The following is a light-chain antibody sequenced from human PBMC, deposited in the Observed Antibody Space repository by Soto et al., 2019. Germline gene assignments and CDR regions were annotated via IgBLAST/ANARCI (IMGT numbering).Light chain of an antibody. CDR2: QTS. J-gene: IGKJ2*01. CDR1: QSVSSN. CDR3: QHYSGWPPV. Sequence: EIVMTQSPVTLSVSPGERATLSCRASQSVSSNVAWYQQKPGQAPRLLIYQTSARATGIPDRFSGSGSGTDFTLTISNLQSEDFALYYCQHYSGWPPVFGQGTKVEIK. V-gene: IGKV3-15*01.